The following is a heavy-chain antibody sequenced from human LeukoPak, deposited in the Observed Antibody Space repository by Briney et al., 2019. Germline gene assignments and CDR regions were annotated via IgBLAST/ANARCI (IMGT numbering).Heavy chain of an antibody. Sequence: GASVKVSCKASGYSFSSYGISWVPQAPGQGLEWMGWISAYNGNTNYAQNLQGRVTMTTDTSTSTAYMELRTLTADDTAVYYCARGYKPPDFDYWGQGTLVTVSS. CDR1: GYSFSSYG. V-gene: IGHV1-18*01. CDR2: ISAYNGNT. D-gene: IGHD1-14*01. CDR3: ARGYKPPDFDY. J-gene: IGHJ4*02.